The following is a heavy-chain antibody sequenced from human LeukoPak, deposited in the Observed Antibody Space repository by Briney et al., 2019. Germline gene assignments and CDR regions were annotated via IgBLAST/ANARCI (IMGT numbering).Heavy chain of an antibody. CDR1: CYSISSGCY. CDR3: ARWVSGGVYYYYYYMAV. D-gene: IGHD6-25*01. J-gene: IGHJ6*03. V-gene: IGHV4-38-2*01. CDR2: IYHSGSP. Sequence: PSQTLSLTCAVSCYSISSGCYWGWIRQPPGKGLEWIGSIYHSGSPYYNPSLKSRVTISVDTSKNQFSLKLSSVTAADTAVYYCARWVSGGVYYYYYYMAVWGKGTTVTVSS.